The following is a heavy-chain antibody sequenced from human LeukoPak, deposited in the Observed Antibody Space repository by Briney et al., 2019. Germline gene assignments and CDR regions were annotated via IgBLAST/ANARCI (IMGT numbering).Heavy chain of an antibody. V-gene: IGHV3-23*01. CDR3: ARSGKIYFDWLLDY. CDR1: GFTFSDYV. CDR2: ITASGDRT. D-gene: IGHD3-9*01. J-gene: IGHJ4*02. Sequence: GESLRLSCAASGFTFSDYVMICVRQAPGKGREGVSGITASGDRTFYGDSVRGRFTMSRDNSKNTVYLQMNSLRAEDTAVYYCARSGKIYFDWLLDYWGQGTLVTVSS.